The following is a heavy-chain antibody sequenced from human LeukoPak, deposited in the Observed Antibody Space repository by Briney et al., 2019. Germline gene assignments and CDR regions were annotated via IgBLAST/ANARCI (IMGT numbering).Heavy chain of an antibody. J-gene: IGHJ6*02. D-gene: IGHD3-10*01. Sequence: GGSLRLSCAASGSTFDDYGMSWVRQAPGKGPEWVSGINWNGGSTGYADSVKGRFTISRDNAKNSLYLQMNSLRAEDTALYHCARARMRSGSYYRLDYYYGMDVWGQGTTVTVSS. CDR1: GSTFDDYG. CDR2: INWNGGST. V-gene: IGHV3-20*01. CDR3: ARARMRSGSYYRLDYYYGMDV.